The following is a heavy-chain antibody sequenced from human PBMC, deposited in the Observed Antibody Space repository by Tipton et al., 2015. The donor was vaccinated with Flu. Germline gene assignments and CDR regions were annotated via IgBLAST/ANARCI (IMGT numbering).Heavy chain of an antibody. CDR2: INYSDT. V-gene: IGHV4-59*12. CDR1: GGYISSYY. CDR3: ARDRGGYGDDWSRQFAFEI. J-gene: IGHJ3*02. Sequence: TLSLTCTVSGGYISSYYWTWIRQPPGKGPEWIGDINYSDTNYNPSLKSQVTISVDTSKNQFSLKLTSVTAADTAVYYCARDRGGYGDDWSRQFAFEIWGQGAMVTVSS. D-gene: IGHD3-9*01.